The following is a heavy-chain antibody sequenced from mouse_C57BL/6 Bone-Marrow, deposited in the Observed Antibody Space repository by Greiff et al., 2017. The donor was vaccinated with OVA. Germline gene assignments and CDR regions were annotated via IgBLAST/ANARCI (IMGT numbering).Heavy chain of an antibody. Sequence: EVKLMESGPGLVKPSQSLSLTCSVTGYSITSGYYWNWIRQFPGNKLEWMGYISYDGSNNYNPSLKNRISITRDTSKNQFFLKLNSVTTEDTATYYCARDPLSNPYYFDYWGQGTTLTVSS. V-gene: IGHV3-6*01. CDR1: GYSITSGYY. CDR2: ISYDGSN. CDR3: ARDPLSNPYYFDY. D-gene: IGHD6-2*01. J-gene: IGHJ2*01.